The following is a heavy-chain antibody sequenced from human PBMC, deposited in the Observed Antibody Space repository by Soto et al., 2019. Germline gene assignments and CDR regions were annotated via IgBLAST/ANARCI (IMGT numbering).Heavy chain of an antibody. CDR2: IYYSGST. Sequence: PSETLSLTCTVSGGSISSGGYYWSWIRQHPGKGLEWIGYIYYSGSTYYNPSLKSRVTISVDTSKNQFSLKLSSVTAADTAVYYCARILTTGDYYYYYMDVWAKGTTVTVSS. J-gene: IGHJ6*03. V-gene: IGHV4-31*03. D-gene: IGHD3-9*01. CDR3: ARILTTGDYYYYYMDV. CDR1: GGSISSGGYY.